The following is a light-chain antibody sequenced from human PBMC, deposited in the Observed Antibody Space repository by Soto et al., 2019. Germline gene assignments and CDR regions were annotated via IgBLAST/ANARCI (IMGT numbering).Light chain of an antibody. CDR2: AST. V-gene: IGKV1-39*01. J-gene: IGKJ2*01. Sequence: DIQVTQSPSSLSASVGDRVTVTCRTSQSINSYLNWYQQKPGKAPKLLIDASTNLQSGVPARFSGSGFGTYFSLTISSLQPEDFATYYCQQSYSSLYTFGQGTKLEIK. CDR3: QQSYSSLYT. CDR1: QSINSY.